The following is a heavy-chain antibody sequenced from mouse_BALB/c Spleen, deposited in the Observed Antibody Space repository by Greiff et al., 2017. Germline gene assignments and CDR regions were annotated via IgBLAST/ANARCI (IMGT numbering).Heavy chain of an antibody. CDR2: ISSGGST. CDR1: GFTFSSYA. J-gene: IGHJ2*01. CDR3: ARGQYGRYFDY. Sequence: EVRGVESGGGLVKPGGSLKLSCAASGFTFSSYAMSWVRQTPEKRLEWVASISSGGSTYYPDSVKGRFTISRDNARNILYLQMSSLRSEDTAMYYCARGQYGRYFDYWGQGTTLTVSS. D-gene: IGHD2-10*02. V-gene: IGHV5-6-5*01.